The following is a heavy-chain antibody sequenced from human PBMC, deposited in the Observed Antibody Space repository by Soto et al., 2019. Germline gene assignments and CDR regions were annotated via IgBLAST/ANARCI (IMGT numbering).Heavy chain of an antibody. CDR2: VFSNDEK. J-gene: IGHJ6*02. V-gene: IGHV2-26*01. CDR1: GFSLSSRRVG. Sequence: QVTLKESGPVLVKPTETLTLTFTVCGFSLSSRRVGVSWLRQAPGKALEWLAYVFSNDEKSYSTSLKSRLTISKETSKSQVVLTMTNMAPVDTATYYCERLYSGYEYYYGMDVWCQGTTVTVSS. D-gene: IGHD5-12*01. CDR3: ERLYSGYEYYYGMDV.